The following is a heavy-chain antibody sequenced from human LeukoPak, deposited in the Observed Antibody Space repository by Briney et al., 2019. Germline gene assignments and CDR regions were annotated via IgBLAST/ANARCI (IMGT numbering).Heavy chain of an antibody. CDR3: AKDMGELHGGAFDI. CDR2: ISWNSGSI. J-gene: IGHJ3*02. CDR1: GFTFDDYA. D-gene: IGHD1-26*01. V-gene: IGHV3-9*03. Sequence: GGSLRLSCAASGFTFDDYAMHWVRQAPGKGLEWVSGISWNSGSIGYADSVKGRFTISRDNAKNSLYLQMNSLRAEDMALYYCAKDMGELHGGAFDIWGQGTMVTVSS.